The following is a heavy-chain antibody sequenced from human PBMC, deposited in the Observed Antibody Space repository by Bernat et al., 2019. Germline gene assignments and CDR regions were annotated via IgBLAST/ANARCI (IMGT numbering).Heavy chain of an antibody. CDR1: GFNFRSYW. V-gene: IGHV3-74*01. J-gene: IGHJ6*03. Sequence: EVQLVESGGGLVQPGGSLRLSCAASGFNFRSYWMHWVRQVPGKGPVWVSHMNSDGTSTDYADSLKGQVHICRNNAKNWPYLKMNSLRAEDTAVYYAARGPMVQGVTVGDYDHYLDVWGKGNTVTVSS. CDR2: MNSDGTST. D-gene: IGHD3-10*01. CDR3: ARGPMVQGVTVGDYDHYLDV.